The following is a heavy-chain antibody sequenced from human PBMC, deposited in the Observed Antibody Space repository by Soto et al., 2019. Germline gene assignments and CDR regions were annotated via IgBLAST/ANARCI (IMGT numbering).Heavy chain of an antibody. CDR2: ISYDGSNK. CDR1: GFTFSSYG. D-gene: IGHD4-4*01. J-gene: IGHJ6*02. V-gene: IGHV3-30*18. CDR3: AKDTTVKSLPYGMDV. Sequence: GGSLRLSCAASGFTFSSYGMHWVRHAPGKGLEWVAVISYDGSNKYYADSVKGRFTISRDNSKNTLYLQMNSLRAEDTAVYYCAKDTTVKSLPYGMDVWGQGTTVTVSS.